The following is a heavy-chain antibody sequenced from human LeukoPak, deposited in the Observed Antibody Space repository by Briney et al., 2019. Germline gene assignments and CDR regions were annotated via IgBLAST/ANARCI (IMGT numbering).Heavy chain of an antibody. CDR3: ARGGDLAYFDY. V-gene: IGHV4-30-2*01. D-gene: IGHD3-16*01. J-gene: IGHJ4*02. CDR1: GGSISSGGYP. CDR2: IYHSGST. Sequence: SEALSLTCAVSGGSISSGGYPWSWIRQPPGKGLEWIGYIYHSGSTYYNPSLKSRVTISVDRSKNQLSLKLSSVTAADTAVYYCARGGDLAYFDYWGQGTLVTVSS.